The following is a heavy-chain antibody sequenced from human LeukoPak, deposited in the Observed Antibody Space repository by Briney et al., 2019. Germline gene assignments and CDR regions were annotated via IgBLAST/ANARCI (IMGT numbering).Heavy chain of an antibody. J-gene: IGHJ4*02. CDR2: INAGNGNT. D-gene: IGHD3-16*01. CDR3: ARDLQRLRPDY. Sequence: ASVKVSCKASGYTFTSYAMHWVRQAPGQRLEWMGWINAGNGNTKYSQKFQGRVTMTRDTSTSTVYMELSSLRSEDTAVYYCARDLQRLRPDYWGQGTLVTVSS. CDR1: GYTFTSYA. V-gene: IGHV1-3*01.